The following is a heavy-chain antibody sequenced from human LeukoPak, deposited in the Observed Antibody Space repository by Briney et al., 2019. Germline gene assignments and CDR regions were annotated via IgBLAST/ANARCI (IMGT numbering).Heavy chain of an antibody. CDR2: INPSGGST. CDR1: GYTFTGYY. J-gene: IGHJ4*02. CDR3: ARGAAAGHLLGY. Sequence: ASVKVSCKASGYTFTGYYMHWVRQAPGQGLEWMGIINPSGGSTSYAQKFQGRVTMTRDMSTSTVYMELSSLRSEDTAVYYCARGAAAGHLLGYWGQGTLVTVSS. D-gene: IGHD6-13*01. V-gene: IGHV1-46*01.